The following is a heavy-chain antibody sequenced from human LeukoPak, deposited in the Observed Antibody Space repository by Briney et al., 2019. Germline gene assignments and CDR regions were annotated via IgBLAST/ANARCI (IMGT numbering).Heavy chain of an antibody. CDR3: ARTQSIAARQGAFDI. CDR2: IIPIFGTA. J-gene: IGHJ3*02. Sequence: ASVKVSCKASGGTFSSYAISWVRQAPGQGLEWMGGIIPIFGTANYAQKFQGRVTITADESTSTAYMELSSLRSEDTAVYYCARTQSIAARQGAFDIWGQGTMVTVSS. V-gene: IGHV1-69*13. CDR1: GGTFSSYA. D-gene: IGHD6-6*01.